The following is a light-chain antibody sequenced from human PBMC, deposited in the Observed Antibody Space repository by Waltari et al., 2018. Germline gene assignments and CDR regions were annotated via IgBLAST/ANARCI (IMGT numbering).Light chain of an antibody. CDR2: GKN. J-gene: IGLJ2*01. CDR3: NSRDSSGNHLGVV. Sequence: SSELTQDPAVSVALGQTVRITCQGDSLRSYYASWYQQKPGQAPVLGIYGKNNRPSGIPDRFSGSSSGNTASLTITGAQAEDEADYYCNSRDSSGNHLGVVFGGGTKLTVL. V-gene: IGLV3-19*01. CDR1: SLRSYY.